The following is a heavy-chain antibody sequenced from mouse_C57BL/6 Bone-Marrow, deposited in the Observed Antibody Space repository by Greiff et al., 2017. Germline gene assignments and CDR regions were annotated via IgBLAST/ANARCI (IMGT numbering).Heavy chain of an antibody. V-gene: IGHV1-15*01. CDR1: GYTFTDYE. J-gene: IGHJ1*03. CDR3: TRLWYSNYGYFDV. Sequence: QVQLQQSGAELVRPGASVTLSCKASGYTFTDYEMHWVKQTPVHGLEWIGAIDPETGGTAYNQKFKGKAILTADKSSSTAYMELRSLTSEDSSVYYCTRLWYSNYGYFDVWGTGTTVTVSS. D-gene: IGHD2-5*01. CDR2: IDPETGGT.